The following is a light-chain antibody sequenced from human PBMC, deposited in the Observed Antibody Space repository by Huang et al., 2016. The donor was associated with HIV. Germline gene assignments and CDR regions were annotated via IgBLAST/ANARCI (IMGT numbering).Light chain of an antibody. V-gene: IGKV3-15*01. CDR1: QNVTSK. CDR3: QQYNNWPPLT. J-gene: IGKJ4*01. Sequence: IVMTQSPATLSASPGERATLSCRASQNVTSKLVWYHQKPGQTPRLLIYGASTRATGIPARFSGSGSGTDFTLSISSLQSEDSAVYYCQQYNNWPPLTFGGGTKVEIK. CDR2: GAS.